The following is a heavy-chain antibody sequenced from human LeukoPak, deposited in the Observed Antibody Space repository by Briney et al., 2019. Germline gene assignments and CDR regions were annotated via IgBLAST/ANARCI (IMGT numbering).Heavy chain of an antibody. D-gene: IGHD3-3*01. V-gene: IGHV1-46*01. CDR1: GYTFTNYY. CDR3: ARSGQGDWFDP. Sequence: GASVKVSCKASGYTFTNYYIHWVRQAPGQGLEWMGIINPSGGSTSYAQKFQGRVTMTRDTSTSTVYMELSSLRSEDTAVYYCARSGQGDWFDPWGQGTLVTVSS. J-gene: IGHJ5*02. CDR2: INPSGGST.